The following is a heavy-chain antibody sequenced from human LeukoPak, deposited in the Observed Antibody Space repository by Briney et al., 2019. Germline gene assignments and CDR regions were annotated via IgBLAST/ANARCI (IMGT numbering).Heavy chain of an antibody. V-gene: IGHV4-39*01. J-gene: IGHJ4*02. CDR3: ARIVGASDY. CDR2: IYYSGST. Sequence: SETLSLTCTVSGGSISSSSYYWGWVRQPPGKGLEWIGSIYYSGSTYYNPSLKSRVTISVDTSKNQFSLKLSSVTAANTAVYYCARIVGASDYWGQGTLVTVSS. CDR1: GGSISSSSYY. D-gene: IGHD1-26*01.